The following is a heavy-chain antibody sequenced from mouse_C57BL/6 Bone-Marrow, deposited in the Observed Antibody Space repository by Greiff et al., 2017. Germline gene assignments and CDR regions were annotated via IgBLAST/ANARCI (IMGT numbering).Heavy chain of an antibody. V-gene: IGHV1-4*01. J-gene: IGHJ3*01. CDR3: ARDVPGAWFAY. CDR1: GYTFTSYT. CDR2: INPSCGYP. Sequence: QVQLQQSGAELARPGASVKMSCKASGYTFTSYTMHWVKQRPGQGLEWIGYINPSCGYPKYNQKFKDKATLTADKSSSTAYMQLSSLTSEDSAVYYCARDVPGAWFAYWGQGTLVTVSA.